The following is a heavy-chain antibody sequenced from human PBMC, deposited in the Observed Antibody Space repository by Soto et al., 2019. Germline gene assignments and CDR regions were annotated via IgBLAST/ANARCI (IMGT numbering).Heavy chain of an antibody. CDR3: ARDHKWDGMDV. V-gene: IGHV4-31*03. J-gene: IGHJ6*02. CDR1: GGSFSSDSFT. CDR2: INYSGTT. D-gene: IGHD1-26*01. Sequence: SETLSLTCSVSGGSFSSDSFTCSLFRQFPVKGLEWIGYINYSGTTYYNPSLRSRITMSVDTSKNQFSLNLSSVTAADTAVYYCARDHKWDGMDVWGQGTTVTVSS.